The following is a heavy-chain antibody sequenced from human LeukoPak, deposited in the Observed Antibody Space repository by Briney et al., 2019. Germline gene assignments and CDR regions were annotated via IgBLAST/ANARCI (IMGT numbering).Heavy chain of an antibody. D-gene: IGHD3-22*01. V-gene: IGHV1-2*02. J-gene: IGHJ4*02. CDR2: INPNSGGT. Sequence: GASLRVSCKASGYTFTGYYMHWVRQAPGHGLEWMGWINPNSGGTNYAQKFQGRVTMTRDTSISTAYMELSRLRSDDTAVYYFARDCWYYYDSSGYYYWGQGTLVTVSS. CDR1: GYTFTGYY. CDR3: ARDCWYYYDSSGYYY.